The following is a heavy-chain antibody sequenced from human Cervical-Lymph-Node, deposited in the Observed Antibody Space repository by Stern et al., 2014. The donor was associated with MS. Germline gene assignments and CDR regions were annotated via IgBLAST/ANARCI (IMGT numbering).Heavy chain of an antibody. CDR2: IVSIFDKA. Sequence: VQLVQSGAEVKKPGSSVKVSCKVSGASFSTNAISWVRQAPGQGLEWMGAIVSIFDKANYVQRFRGRVTITADESTSTAYLDLSSLRSGDTAVYFCTREHHGGNFASWGQGTLVTVSS. D-gene: IGHD4-23*01. CDR1: GASFSTNA. CDR3: TREHHGGNFAS. J-gene: IGHJ4*02. V-gene: IGHV1-69*01.